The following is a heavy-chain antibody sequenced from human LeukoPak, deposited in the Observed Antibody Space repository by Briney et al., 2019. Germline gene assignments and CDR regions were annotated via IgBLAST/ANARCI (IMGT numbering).Heavy chain of an antibody. Sequence: GGSLRLSCAASGFTFSSYAMTWVRQAPGKGLEWVSGISDSGYNTYYADSVKGRFTISRDNPKNTLYLQMNSLRAEDTAVYYCARPSPPFIALFDYWGQGTLVTVSS. CDR2: ISDSGYNT. CDR3: ARPSPPFIALFDY. J-gene: IGHJ4*02. D-gene: IGHD6-13*01. V-gene: IGHV3-23*01. CDR1: GFTFSSYA.